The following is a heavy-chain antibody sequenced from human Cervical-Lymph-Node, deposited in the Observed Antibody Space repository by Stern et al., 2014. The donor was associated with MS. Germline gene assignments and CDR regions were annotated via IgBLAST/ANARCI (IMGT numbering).Heavy chain of an antibody. J-gene: IGHJ4*02. CDR1: GFAFSDYY. D-gene: IGHD6-19*01. Sequence: QVQLVESGGGLVQPRGSLRPSCAASGFAFSDYYMTWLRQAPGKGLEWVSYISSTGTTLYYADSVKGRFTISRDNAENKVSLQMNSLRAEDTALYYCARVGSSGWHYFDYWGQGTLVTVSS. CDR2: ISSTGTTL. CDR3: ARVGSSGWHYFDY. V-gene: IGHV3-11*01.